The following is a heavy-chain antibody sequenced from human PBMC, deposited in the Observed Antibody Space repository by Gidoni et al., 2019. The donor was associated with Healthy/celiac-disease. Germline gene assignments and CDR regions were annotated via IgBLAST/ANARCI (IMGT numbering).Heavy chain of an antibody. D-gene: IGHD2-15*01. CDR2: ISAYNGNT. Sequence: QVQLVQSGAEVKKPGASVKVSCKDSGYTFTSYGISWVRQAPGQGLEWMGWISAYNGNTNYAQKLQGRVTMTTDTSTSTAYMELRSLRSDDTAVYYCARLGMRYCSGGSCYSSPFDYWGQGTLVTVSS. J-gene: IGHJ4*02. CDR1: GYTFTSYG. CDR3: ARLGMRYCSGGSCYSSPFDY. V-gene: IGHV1-18*01.